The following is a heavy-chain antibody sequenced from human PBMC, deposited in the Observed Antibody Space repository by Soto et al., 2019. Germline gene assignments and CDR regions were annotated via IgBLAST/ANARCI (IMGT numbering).Heavy chain of an antibody. J-gene: IGHJ6*02. CDR3: AKDRITMVRGYYSYGMDL. V-gene: IGHV3-43*02. CDR2: ISGDGGST. Sequence: GGSLRLSCAASGFTFDDYAMHWVRQAPGKGLEWVSLISGDGGSTYYADSLKGRFTISRDNSKNSLYLQMNSLRTEDTSLYYCAKDRITMVRGYYSYGMDLWGQGTTVTVSS. D-gene: IGHD3-10*01. CDR1: GFTFDDYA.